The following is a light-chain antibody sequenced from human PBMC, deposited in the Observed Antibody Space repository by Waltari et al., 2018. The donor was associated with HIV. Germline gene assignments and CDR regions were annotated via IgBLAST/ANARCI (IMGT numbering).Light chain of an antibody. CDR3: HQYNNWPPGT. V-gene: IGKV3-15*01. J-gene: IGKJ3*01. CDR2: GAS. CDR1: QSVSSN. Sequence: EIVMTQSPATLSVSPGERATLSCRASQSVSSNLAWYQQKPGQAPRLLIYGASTRATGIPARFSGSGSGSGTEFSLTINSLQSEDFAVYYCHQYNNWPPGTFGPGTKVDMK.